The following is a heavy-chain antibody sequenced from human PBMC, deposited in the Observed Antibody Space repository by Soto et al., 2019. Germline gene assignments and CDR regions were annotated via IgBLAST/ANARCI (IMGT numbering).Heavy chain of an antibody. CDR1: GGSISSYY. CDR3: ERLWGGSVDD. Sequence: QVQLQESGPGLVKPSETLSLTCTVSGGSISSYYWSWIRQPPGKGLEWIGYIYYIGSANYNPSLKSRVTISADTSKNQFPLKMSSVTAADTAVYCCERLWGGSVDDWGQGTLVTVSS. CDR2: IYYIGSA. D-gene: IGHD3-16*01. J-gene: IGHJ4*02. V-gene: IGHV4-59*08.